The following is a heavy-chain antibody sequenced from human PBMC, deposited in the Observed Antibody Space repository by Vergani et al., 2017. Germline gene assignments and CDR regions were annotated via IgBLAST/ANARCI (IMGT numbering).Heavy chain of an antibody. J-gene: IGHJ3*02. V-gene: IGHV4-34*01. Sequence: QVQLQQWGAGLLKPSETLSLTCAVYGGSFSGYYWSWIRQPPGKGLEWIGEINHSGSTNYNPSLKSRVTISVDTSKNQFSLKLSSVTAADTAVYYCARGSPTGYSSSWSDAFDIWGQGTMVTVSS. D-gene: IGHD6-13*01. CDR2: INHSGST. CDR3: ARGSPTGYSSSWSDAFDI. CDR1: GGSFSGYY.